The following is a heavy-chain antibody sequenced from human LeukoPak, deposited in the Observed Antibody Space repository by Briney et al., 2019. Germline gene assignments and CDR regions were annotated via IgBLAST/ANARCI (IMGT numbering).Heavy chain of an antibody. D-gene: IGHD3-22*01. CDR1: GGSISTYY. CDR3: AREYNYYDSSGWYAFEI. V-gene: IGHV4-59*01. J-gene: IGHJ3*02. Sequence: SETLSLTCTVSGGSISTYYWKWIRQPPGKGLEWIGYIYYSGSTNYNPSLTGRVTISVDTSKNQFSLKLSSVTAADTAVYYCAREYNYYDSSGWYAFEIWGQGTMVTVSS. CDR2: IYYSGST.